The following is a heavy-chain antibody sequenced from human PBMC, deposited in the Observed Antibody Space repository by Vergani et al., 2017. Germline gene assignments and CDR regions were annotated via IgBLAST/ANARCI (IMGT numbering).Heavy chain of an antibody. D-gene: IGHD5-24*01. CDR3: ARARVGYGFDY. Sequence: QVQLVQSGAEVKKPGASVKVSCKASGYTFTSYYMHWVRQAPGQGLEWMGWINPKSGGTNYAQKFQGRVTMTRDTSISTAYMELSRLRSDDTAVYYCARARVGYGFDYWGQGTLVTVSS. J-gene: IGHJ4*02. CDR2: INPKSGGT. V-gene: IGHV1-2*02. CDR1: GYTFTSYY.